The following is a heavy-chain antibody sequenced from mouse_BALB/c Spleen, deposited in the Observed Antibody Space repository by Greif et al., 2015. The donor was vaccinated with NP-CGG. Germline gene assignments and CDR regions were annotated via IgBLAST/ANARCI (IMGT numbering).Heavy chain of an antibody. V-gene: IGHV5-9-3*01. J-gene: IGHJ4*01. CDR2: ISSGGSYT. Sequence: EVKLMESGGGLVKPGGSLKLSCAASGFTFSSYAMSWVRQTPEKRLEWVATISSGGSYTYYPDSVKGRFTISRDNAKNTLYLQMSSLRSEDTAMYYCARPPLGGRAMDYWGQGTSVTVSS. D-gene: IGHD3-3*01. CDR3: ARPPLGGRAMDY. CDR1: GFTFSSYA.